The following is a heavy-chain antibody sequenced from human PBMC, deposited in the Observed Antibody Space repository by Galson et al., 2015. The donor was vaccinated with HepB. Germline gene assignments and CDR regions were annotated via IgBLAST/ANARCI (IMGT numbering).Heavy chain of an antibody. CDR3: VRPRGNWKYGYFDY. V-gene: IGHV3-30*04. Sequence: SLRLSCAASGFSFNTFAMHWVRQAPGKGLEWVALISYDGNDKHYADSVKGRFTISRDRSKNAVFLQMDSLRDEDTALYYCVRPRGNWKYGYFDYWGQGTLVTVSS. D-gene: IGHD1-7*01. CDR1: GFSFNTFA. J-gene: IGHJ4*02. CDR2: ISYDGNDK.